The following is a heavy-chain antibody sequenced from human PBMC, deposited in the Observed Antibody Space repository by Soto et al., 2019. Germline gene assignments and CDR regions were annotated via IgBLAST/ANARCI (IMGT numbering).Heavy chain of an antibody. CDR1: GYTLTSYG. D-gene: IGHD3-10*01. CDR3: ARAPASHYYSFDY. CDR2: ITADNGNT. V-gene: IGHV1-18*01. Sequence: QVHLVQSGAEVKKPGASVKVSCKASGYTLTSYGINWVRQAPGQGLEWMGWITADNGNTKYAQKIQGRVTMTTDTSTSTAYMELRSLKSDDTAVYYCARAPASHYYSFDYWGQGTLVTVSS. J-gene: IGHJ4*02.